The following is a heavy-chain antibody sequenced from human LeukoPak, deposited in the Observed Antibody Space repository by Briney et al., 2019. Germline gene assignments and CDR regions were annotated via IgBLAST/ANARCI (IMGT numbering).Heavy chain of an antibody. J-gene: IGHJ5*02. Sequence: PGRSLRLSCAASGLTFSSYAMHWVRQAPGKGLEWVAVISYDGSSKNYADSVKGRFTTSRDNSENTLYLQMSSLKTDDSAVYYCARNPAAWFGELSSWFDPWGQGTLVTVSS. CDR3: ARNPAAWFGELSSWFDP. CDR1: GLTFSSYA. V-gene: IGHV3-30-3*01. D-gene: IGHD3-10*01. CDR2: ISYDGSSK.